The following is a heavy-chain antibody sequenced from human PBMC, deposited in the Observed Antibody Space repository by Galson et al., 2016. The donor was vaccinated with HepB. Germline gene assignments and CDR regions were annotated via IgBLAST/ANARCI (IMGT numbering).Heavy chain of an antibody. CDR2: VWHDGSRK. CDR3: ARGSRAIDY. V-gene: IGHV3-33*01. J-gene: IGHJ4*02. CDR1: GFRFSYHG. Sequence: SLRLSCAASGFRFSYHGIHWVRQAPDKGLQWVALVWHDGSRKYYGDSVKGRFTISRDNSKNTVFLQMNSLRAEDTAVYYCARGSRAIDYWGQGTLVTVSS.